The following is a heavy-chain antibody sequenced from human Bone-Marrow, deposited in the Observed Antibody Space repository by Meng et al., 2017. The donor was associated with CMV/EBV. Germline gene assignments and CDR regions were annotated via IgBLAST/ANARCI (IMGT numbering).Heavy chain of an antibody. V-gene: IGHV1-69*06. CDR1: GGTFSSYA. CDR2: IIPIFGTA. J-gene: IGHJ6*02. Sequence: SVKVSCKASGGTFSSYAISWVRQAPGQGLEWMGGIIPIFGTANYAQKFQGRVTITADKSTSTAYMELSSLRSEDTAVYYCARIVVPAARVSYYYYGMDVWGQGTTVTVPS. D-gene: IGHD2-2*01. CDR3: ARIVVPAARVSYYYYGMDV.